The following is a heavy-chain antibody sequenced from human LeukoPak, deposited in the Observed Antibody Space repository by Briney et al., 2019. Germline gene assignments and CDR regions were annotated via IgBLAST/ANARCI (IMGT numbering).Heavy chain of an antibody. V-gene: IGHV3-23*01. J-gene: IGHJ4*02. Sequence: GSLRLSCAASGLTFSTYAVNWVRQAPGKGLEWVSTISGSGDSTYYADSVKGRFTISRDNSKDTLYLQMSSVRADDTAVYYCARDRGRYYDSRGFYWGYYFDSWGQGILVTVST. CDR3: ARDRGRYYDSRGFYWGYYFDS. CDR1: GLTFSTYA. CDR2: ISGSGDST. D-gene: IGHD3-22*01.